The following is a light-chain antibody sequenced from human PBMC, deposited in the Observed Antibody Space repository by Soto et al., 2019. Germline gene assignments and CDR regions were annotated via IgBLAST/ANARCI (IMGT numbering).Light chain of an antibody. CDR3: QQYYSYSWT. CDR2: KAS. Sequence: QMTPSTSTLSPSVGDRVTITCRASQSISSWLAWFQQKPGKAPNFLIYKASSLESGVPSRFSGSGSGTDFTLTISCLQSEDFATYYCQQYYSYSWTFGQGTKV. J-gene: IGKJ1*01. V-gene: IGKV1-5*03. CDR1: QSISSW.